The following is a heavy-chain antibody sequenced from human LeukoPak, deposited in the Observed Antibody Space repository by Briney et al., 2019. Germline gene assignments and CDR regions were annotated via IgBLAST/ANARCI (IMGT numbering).Heavy chain of an antibody. CDR3: AREGGFYRPLDY. Sequence: PSETLSLTCGVSGGSVSSTNWWTWIRQPPGKGLEWIGEVHLDGRTNFNPSLESRLTMSVDLSENHVSLKLTSVTAADTAVYYCAREGGFYRPLDYSGQGTLVTVSS. CDR1: GGSVSSTNW. D-gene: IGHD6-25*01. J-gene: IGHJ4*02. V-gene: IGHV4-4*02. CDR2: VHLDGRT.